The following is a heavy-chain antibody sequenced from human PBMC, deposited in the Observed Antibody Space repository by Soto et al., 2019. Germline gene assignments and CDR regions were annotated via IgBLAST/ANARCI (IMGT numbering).Heavy chain of an antibody. CDR3: ARGLATLPVFAFDI. CDR2: IYWSGDE. Sequence: SGPTLVNPTQTLTLTCSFSGFSLSTSGVGVGWIRQSPGKALEWLALIYWSGDEHYRPSLKSRLSIIKDTSKNHVVLIMTDMDPVDTATYYCARGLATLPVFAFDIWGQGTMVTVSS. CDR1: GFSLSTSGVG. V-gene: IGHV2-5*01. D-gene: IGHD6-6*01. J-gene: IGHJ3*02.